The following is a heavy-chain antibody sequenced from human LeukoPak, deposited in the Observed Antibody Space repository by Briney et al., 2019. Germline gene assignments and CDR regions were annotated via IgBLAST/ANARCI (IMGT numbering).Heavy chain of an antibody. CDR3: ARAIYYGSGSYYNDIDY. V-gene: IGHV3-30-3*01. J-gene: IGHJ4*02. D-gene: IGHD3-10*01. CDR2: ISYDGSNK. CDR1: GFTFSSYA. Sequence: GRSLRLSCAASGFTFSSYAVHWVRQAPGKGLEWVAVISYDGSNKYYADSVKGRFTISRDNSKNTLYLQMNSLRAEDTAVYYCARAIYYGSGSYYNDIDYWGQGTLVTVSS.